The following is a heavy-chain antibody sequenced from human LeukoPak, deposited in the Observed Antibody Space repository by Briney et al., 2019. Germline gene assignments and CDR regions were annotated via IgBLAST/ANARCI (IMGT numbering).Heavy chain of an antibody. D-gene: IGHD6-19*01. CDR3: ARRDISSGWSFDY. CDR2: IHTSGST. Sequence: SETLSLTCTVSGGSISNYHWSWTRQPAGKGLEWIGQIHTSGSTNYNPPLKSRVTMSIDTPENQLSLTIRSVTAADTAVYYCARRDISSGWSFDYWGQGTLVTVSS. CDR1: GGSISNYH. V-gene: IGHV4-4*07. J-gene: IGHJ4*02.